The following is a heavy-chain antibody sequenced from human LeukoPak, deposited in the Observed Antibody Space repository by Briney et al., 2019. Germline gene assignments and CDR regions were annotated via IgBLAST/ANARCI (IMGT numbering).Heavy chain of an antibody. V-gene: IGHV3-7*01. CDR2: LNRAGSQI. Sequence: GGSLRLFCVRSALTFRNDWMTWVHQAPGKGPDRVANLNRAGSQIHYADSVKGRFTISRDNTRISLFLQMHSLRVEDTALYYCARDTTRSSGSTYFDALDMWGQGTMVSVSS. J-gene: IGHJ3*02. D-gene: IGHD1-1*01. CDR1: ALTFRNDW. CDR3: ARDTTRSSGSTYFDALDM.